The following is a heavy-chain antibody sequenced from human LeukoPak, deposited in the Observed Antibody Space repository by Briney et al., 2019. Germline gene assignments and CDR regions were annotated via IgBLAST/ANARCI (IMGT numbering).Heavy chain of an antibody. CDR1: GFSSYE. Sequence: GGSLRLSCAVSGFSSYEMNWVRQAPGKGLEWVSYISSSGRTIYYADSVKGRFTISRDSAKNSLYLQMNSLRVEDTAVYYCARRAIAEGFDYWGQRTLATVSS. CDR2: ISSSGRTI. D-gene: IGHD6-13*01. CDR3: ARRAIAEGFDY. V-gene: IGHV3-48*03. J-gene: IGHJ4*01.